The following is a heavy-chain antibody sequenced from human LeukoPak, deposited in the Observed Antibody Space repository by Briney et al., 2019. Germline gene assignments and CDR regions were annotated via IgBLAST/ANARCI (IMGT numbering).Heavy chain of an antibody. CDR3: ARHRYYFETSGYSFDL. CDR2: IYSSGST. J-gene: IGHJ2*01. Sequence: SETLSLTCAVSGYSISSGYYWGWIRQPPGKGLEWIGGIYSSGSTYYNPSLKSRVTISVDTSKNQFSLKLSSVTAADTAVYYCARHRYYFETSGYSFDLWGRGILVTVSS. V-gene: IGHV4-38-2*01. D-gene: IGHD3-22*01. CDR1: GYSISSGYY.